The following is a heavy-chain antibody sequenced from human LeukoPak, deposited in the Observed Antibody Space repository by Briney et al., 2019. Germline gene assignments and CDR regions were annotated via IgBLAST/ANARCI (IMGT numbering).Heavy chain of an antibody. Sequence: GGSLRLSCAASGFTFDDYAMHWVRQAPGKGLEWVSGISWNSGSIGYADSVKGRFTISRDNSKNTLYLQMNSLRAEDTAVYYCARDTISFQIEKATIPLAYWGQGTLVTVSS. CDR1: GFTFDDYA. J-gene: IGHJ4*02. CDR2: ISWNSGSI. V-gene: IGHV3-9*01. D-gene: IGHD5-24*01. CDR3: ARDTISFQIEKATIPLAY.